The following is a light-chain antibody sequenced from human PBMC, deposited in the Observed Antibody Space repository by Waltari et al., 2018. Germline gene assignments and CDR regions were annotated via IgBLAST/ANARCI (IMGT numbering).Light chain of an antibody. V-gene: IGLV6-57*01. Sequence: NFMLTQPHSVSESPGKTVTISCTRSSGSIASNYVQWYQQRPGSSTTTVIYEDFQRPSWDPSRYSGSIENTCKSACLTITGPRTEDEANNYCQSYEDNIMLFGEGTKLTVL. CDR3: QSYEDNIML. CDR2: EDF. J-gene: IGLJ2*01. CDR1: SGSIASNY.